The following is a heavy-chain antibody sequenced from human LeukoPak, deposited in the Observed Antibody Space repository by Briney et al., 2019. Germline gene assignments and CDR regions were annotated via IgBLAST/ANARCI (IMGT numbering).Heavy chain of an antibody. CDR2: ISSTSSTI. Sequence: GGSLRLSCAASGFTFSSYWMHWVRQAPGKGLEWVSYISSTSSTIHYADSVKGRFTISRDNAKNSLYLHMSSLRDEDTALYYCARDDRDYVFDYWGRGTLVTVSS. V-gene: IGHV3-48*02. CDR3: ARDDRDYVFDY. CDR1: GFTFSSYW. J-gene: IGHJ4*02. D-gene: IGHD4-17*01.